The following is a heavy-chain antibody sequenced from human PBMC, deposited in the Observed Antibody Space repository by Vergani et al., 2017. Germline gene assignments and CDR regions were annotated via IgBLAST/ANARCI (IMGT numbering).Heavy chain of an antibody. D-gene: IGHD3-10*01. CDR2: IWYDGSNK. V-gene: IGHV3-33*01. CDR1: GFTFSSYG. J-gene: IGHJ6*02. Sequence: QVQLVESGGGVVQPGRSLRLSCAASGFTFSSYGMHWVRQAPGKGLEWVAVIWYDGSNKYYADSVKGRFTISRDNSKNTLYLQMNSLRAEDTAVYYCARVEAMVRGVMTYGMDVWGQGTTVTVS. CDR3: ARVEAMVRGVMTYGMDV.